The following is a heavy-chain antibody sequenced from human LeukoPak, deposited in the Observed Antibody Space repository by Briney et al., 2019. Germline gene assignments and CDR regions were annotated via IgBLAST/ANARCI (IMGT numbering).Heavy chain of an antibody. CDR2: IKSKTDGGTT. CDR3: TTSWSGSCYSDY. V-gene: IGHV3-15*01. CDR1: GFTFSNAW. J-gene: IGHJ4*02. Sequence: PGGSLRLSCAASGFTFSNAWMSWVRQAPGKGLEWVGRIKSKTDGGTTDYAAPVKGRFTISRDDSKNTLSLQMNSLKTEDTAVYFCTTSWSGSCYSDYWGQGTLVTVSS. D-gene: IGHD1-26*01.